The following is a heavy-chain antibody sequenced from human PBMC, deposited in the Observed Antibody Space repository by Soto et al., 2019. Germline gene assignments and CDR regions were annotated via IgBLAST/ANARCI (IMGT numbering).Heavy chain of an antibody. V-gene: IGHV4-34*01. CDR1: GGSFSVYY. CDR3: ARAPMYYDFWSANDY. Sequence: PSDTLSLTCAVYGGSFSVYYWSWIRQPPGKGLEWIGEINHSGSTNYNPSLKSRVTISVDTSKNQFSLKLSSVTAADTAVYYCARAPMYYDFWSANDYWGQGTLVTVSS. J-gene: IGHJ4*02. D-gene: IGHD3-3*01. CDR2: INHSGST.